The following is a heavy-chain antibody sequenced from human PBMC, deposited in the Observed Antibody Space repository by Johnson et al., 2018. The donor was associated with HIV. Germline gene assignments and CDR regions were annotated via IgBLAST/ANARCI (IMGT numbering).Heavy chain of an antibody. J-gene: IGHJ3*01. D-gene: IGHD2-21*01. CDR3: AKVDCVGDTCAGFDPFNL. Sequence: VQLVESGGGVVQPGGSLRLSCAASGFTFSSYWMHWVRQAPGKGLVWVSRINSDGSSTSYADSVKGRFNVSRENAKNTVDLQMNSLRVEDTAVYYCAKVDCVGDTCAGFDPFNLWGQGTLVTVSS. CDR2: INSDGSST. V-gene: IGHV3-74*02. CDR1: GFTFSSYW.